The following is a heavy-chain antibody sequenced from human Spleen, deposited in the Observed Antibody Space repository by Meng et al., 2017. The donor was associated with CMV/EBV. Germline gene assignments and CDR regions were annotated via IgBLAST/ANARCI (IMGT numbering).Heavy chain of an antibody. V-gene: IGHV4-39*07. CDR3: AREATIAAAGLIDY. CDR2: VYYSGST. CDR1: GGSISSRSYY. J-gene: IGHJ4*02. Sequence: SETLSLTCTVSGGSISSRSYYWGWIRKPPGEGLEWIGNVYYSGSTYYNPSLKSRVTISVDTSKNHISLKLSSVTAADTAMYYYAREATIAAAGLIDYWGQGTLVTVSS. D-gene: IGHD6-13*01.